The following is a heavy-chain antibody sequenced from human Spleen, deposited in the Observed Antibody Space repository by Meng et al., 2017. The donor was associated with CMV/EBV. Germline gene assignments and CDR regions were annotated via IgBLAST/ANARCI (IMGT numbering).Heavy chain of an antibody. D-gene: IGHD3-22*01. V-gene: IGHV1-2*02. CDR3: ARDEGVITMISRSAGWFDP. J-gene: IGHJ5*02. CDR1: GYTFTGYY. CDR2: INPNSGGT. Sequence: QVQLVQSGAEVKKPGASVKVSCKASGYTFTGYYMHWVRQAPGQGLEWMGWINPNSGGTNYAQKFQGRVTMTRDTFISTAYMELSRLRSDDTAVYYCARDEGVITMISRSAGWFDPWGQGTLVTVSS.